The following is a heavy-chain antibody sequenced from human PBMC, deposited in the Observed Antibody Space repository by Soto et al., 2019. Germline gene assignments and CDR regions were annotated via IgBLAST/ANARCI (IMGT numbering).Heavy chain of an antibody. J-gene: IGHJ6*02. CDR3: ARDRRYGDYEYGMNX. Sequence: PGGSLRLSFAASGFTFSSYGMHWVRQAPGKGLEWVSFIWYDGSNKYYSYSVKVRFTISIDNSKNTLYLQMNSLRAEDSAVYYCARDRRYGDYEYGMNXWGQGTTVTVS. V-gene: IGHV3-33*01. CDR2: IWYDGSNK. D-gene: IGHD4-17*01. CDR1: GFTFSSYG.